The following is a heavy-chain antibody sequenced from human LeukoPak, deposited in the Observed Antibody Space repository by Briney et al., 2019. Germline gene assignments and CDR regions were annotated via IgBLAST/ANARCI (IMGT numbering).Heavy chain of an antibody. Sequence: SETLSLTCTISGASISNYYWSWIRQTPEKGLEWMGHIHSSGGSSYYPSLKSRLTLSIDTSRNQLSLKLPSVTAADTAVYFCARLGSYHDFWGQGALVTVSS. CDR3: ARLGSYHDF. J-gene: IGHJ4*02. V-gene: IGHV4-4*09. CDR2: IHSSGGS. CDR1: GASISNYY. D-gene: IGHD1-26*01.